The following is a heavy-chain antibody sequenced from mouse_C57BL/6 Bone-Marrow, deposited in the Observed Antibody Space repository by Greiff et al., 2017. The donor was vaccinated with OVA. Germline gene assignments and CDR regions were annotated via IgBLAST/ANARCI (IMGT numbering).Heavy chain of an antibody. Sequence: EVKLMESGAELVRPGASVKLSCTASGFNIKDDYMHWVKQRPEQGLEWIGWIDPENGDTEYASKFQGKATITADTSSNTAYLQLSSLTSEDTAVYYCTTSPLLLRYAWFAYWGQGTLVTVSA. V-gene: IGHV14-4*01. CDR2: IDPENGDT. D-gene: IGHD1-1*01. J-gene: IGHJ3*01. CDR3: TTSPLLLRYAWFAY. CDR1: GFNIKDDY.